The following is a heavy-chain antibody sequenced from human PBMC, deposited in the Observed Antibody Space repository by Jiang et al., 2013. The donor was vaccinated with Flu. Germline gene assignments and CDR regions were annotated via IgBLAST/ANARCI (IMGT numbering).Heavy chain of an antibody. CDR2: INHSGST. J-gene: IGHJ6*02. Sequence: VLLKPSETLSLTCAVYGGSFSGYYWSWIRQPPGKGLEWIGEINHSGSTNYNPSLKSRVTISVDTSKNQFSLKLSSVTAADTAVYYCASRGYGMDVWGQGTTVTVSS. V-gene: IGHV4-34*01. CDR1: GGSFSGYY. D-gene: IGHD3-10*01. CDR3: ASRGYGMDV.